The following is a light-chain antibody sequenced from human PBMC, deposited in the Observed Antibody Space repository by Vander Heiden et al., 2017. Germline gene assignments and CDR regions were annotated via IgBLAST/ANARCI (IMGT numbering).Light chain of an antibody. CDR1: QSVSSSY. J-gene: IGKJ3*01. CDR3: QQYGSSFT. Sequence: DIVLTQSPGTLSLSPGERATLSCRASQSVSSSYLAWYQQKPGQAPRLLIYGASSRATGIPDRFSGSGSGTDFTLTISRLEPEDVAVYYCQQYGSSFTFGPGTKVDIK. CDR2: GAS. V-gene: IGKV3-20*01.